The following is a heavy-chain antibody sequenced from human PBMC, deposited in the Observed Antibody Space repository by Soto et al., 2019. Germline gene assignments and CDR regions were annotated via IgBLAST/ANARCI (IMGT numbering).Heavy chain of an antibody. Sequence: PSETLSLTCTVSGGSISSGDYYWSWIRQPPGKGLEWIGYIYYSGSTYYNPSLKSRVTISVDTSKNQFSLKLSSVTAADTAVYYCARDGFSGYYNWFDPWGQGTLVTVSS. CDR1: GGSISSGDYY. CDR2: IYYSGST. V-gene: IGHV4-30-4*01. CDR3: ARDGFSGYYNWFDP. J-gene: IGHJ5*02. D-gene: IGHD5-12*01.